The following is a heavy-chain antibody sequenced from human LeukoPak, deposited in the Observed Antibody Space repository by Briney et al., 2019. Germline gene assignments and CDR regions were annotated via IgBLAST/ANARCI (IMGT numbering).Heavy chain of an antibody. V-gene: IGHV1-3*01. CDR1: GYTFTSYA. Sequence: ASVKVSCKASGYTFTSYAMHWVRQAPGQRLEWMGWINAGNGNTKYSQKFQGRVTITRDTSASTAYMELSSLRSEDTAVYYCARSYYDSSGYYYYGMDVWGQGTTVTVSS. CDR3: ARSYYDSSGYYYYGMDV. D-gene: IGHD3-22*01. J-gene: IGHJ6*02. CDR2: INAGNGNT.